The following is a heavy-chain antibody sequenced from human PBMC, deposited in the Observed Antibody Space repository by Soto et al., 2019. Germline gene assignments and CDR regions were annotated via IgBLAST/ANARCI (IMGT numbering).Heavy chain of an antibody. J-gene: IGHJ2*01. CDR2: IYSGGST. D-gene: IGHD2-2*02. CDR3: ARSSICSSTSCYSILWYFDL. CDR1: GFTVSSNY. V-gene: IGHV3-53*02. Sequence: EAQLVETGGGLIQPGGSLRLSCAASGFTVSSNYMSWVRQAPGKGLEWVSVIYSGGSTYYADSVKGRFTISRDNSKNTLYLQMNSLRAEDTAVYYCARSSICSSTSCYSILWYFDLWGRGTLVTVSS.